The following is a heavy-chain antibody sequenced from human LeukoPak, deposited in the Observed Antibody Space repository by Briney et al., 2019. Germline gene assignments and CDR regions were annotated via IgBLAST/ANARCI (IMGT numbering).Heavy chain of an antibody. V-gene: IGHV3-21*01. CDR1: GFTFNTYS. CDR3: ARDYSSGWHRKPAGYFDL. CDR2: ISSSSSYI. D-gene: IGHD6-19*01. J-gene: IGHJ2*01. Sequence: GGSLRLSCAASGFTFNTYSMNWVRQAPGKGLEWVSSISSSSSYIYYADSVKGRFTISRDNAKNSLYLQMNSLRAEDTAVYYCARDYSSGWHRKPAGYFDLWGRGTLVTVSS.